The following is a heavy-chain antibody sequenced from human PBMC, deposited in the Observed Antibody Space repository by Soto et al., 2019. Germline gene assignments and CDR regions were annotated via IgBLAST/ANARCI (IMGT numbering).Heavy chain of an antibody. CDR3: ARLLGQQLVIDY. D-gene: IGHD6-13*01. J-gene: IGHJ4*02. CDR1: GGSISSGDYY. CDR2: IYYSGST. Sequence: QVQLQESGPGLVKPSQTLSLTCTVSGGSISSGDYYWSWIRQPTGKGLEWIGYIYYSGSTYYNPSLKSRVTISVDTYKNQFSLKLSSVTAADTAVYYCARLLGQQLVIDYWGQGTLVTVSS. V-gene: IGHV4-30-4*01.